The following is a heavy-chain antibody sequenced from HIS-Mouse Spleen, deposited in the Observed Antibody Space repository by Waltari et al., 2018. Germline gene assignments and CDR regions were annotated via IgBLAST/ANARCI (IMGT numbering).Heavy chain of an antibody. CDR3: ARMGPASGSYGDY. V-gene: IGHV4-34*01. J-gene: IGHJ4*02. Sequence: QVQLQQWGAGLLKPSETLSPTCAVYGGSFSGYYWSWIRQPPGKGLEWIGEINHRGSTNYNPSLKSRVTISVDTSKNQFSLKLSSVTAADTAVYYCARMGPASGSYGDYWGQGTLVTVSS. CDR2: INHRGST. CDR1: GGSFSGYY. D-gene: IGHD1-26*01.